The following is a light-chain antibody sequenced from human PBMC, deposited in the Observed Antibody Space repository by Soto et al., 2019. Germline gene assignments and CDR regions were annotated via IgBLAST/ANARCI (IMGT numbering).Light chain of an antibody. J-gene: IGLJ1*01. V-gene: IGLV2-14*01. Sequence: HSALTQPASVSGSPGQSITISCTGTSSDIGDYDYVSRYQQRPGRAPKLMIYEVRYRPSGVSNRFSGSKSGNTASLTISGLQAEDEADYYCCSYTRTSNHYFFGSGTKVTVL. CDR2: EVR. CDR3: CSYTRTSNHYF. CDR1: SSDIGDYDY.